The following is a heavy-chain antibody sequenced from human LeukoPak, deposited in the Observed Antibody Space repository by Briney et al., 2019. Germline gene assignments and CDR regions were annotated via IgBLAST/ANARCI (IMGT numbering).Heavy chain of an antibody. CDR3: ARGEIVVVTARLYYYYGMDV. V-gene: IGHV4-30-2*05. Sequence: PSQTLSLTCAVSGGSISSGGYSWSWIRQPPGKGLEWIGYIYYSGSTYYNPSLKSRVTISVDTSKNQFSLKLSSVTAADTAVYYCARGEIVVVTARLYYYYGMDVWGQGTTVTVSS. J-gene: IGHJ6*02. CDR2: IYYSGST. D-gene: IGHD2-21*02. CDR1: GGSISSGGYS.